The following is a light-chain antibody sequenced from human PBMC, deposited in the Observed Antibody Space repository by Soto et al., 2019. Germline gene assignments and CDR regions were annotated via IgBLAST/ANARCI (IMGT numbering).Light chain of an antibody. Sequence: QSALTQPPSASGSPGQSVTLSCTGTSSDVGGYNYVSWYPQYPGRAPKLMIYEVTKRPSGVPDRFSGSKSGNTASLTVSGLQAEDEADYYCSSYAASDNFYFVFGGGTKLTVL. V-gene: IGLV2-8*01. J-gene: IGLJ3*02. CDR1: SSDVGGYNY. CDR3: SSYAASDNFYFV. CDR2: EVT.